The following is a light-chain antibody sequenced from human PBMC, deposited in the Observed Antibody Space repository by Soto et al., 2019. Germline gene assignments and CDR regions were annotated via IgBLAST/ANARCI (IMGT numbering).Light chain of an antibody. CDR1: ALSRQF. CDR3: QSADSSGTYVWL. J-gene: IGLJ3*02. CDR2: KDT. V-gene: IGLV3-25*02. Sequence: SYELTQPPSVSVSPGQTATISCSGDALSRQFTYWYQQKPGQAPVLLIYKDTERPSGIPERFSGSSSGTIVTLTISEVHAEDEAHYYCQSADSSGTYVWLFGGGTKLTVL.